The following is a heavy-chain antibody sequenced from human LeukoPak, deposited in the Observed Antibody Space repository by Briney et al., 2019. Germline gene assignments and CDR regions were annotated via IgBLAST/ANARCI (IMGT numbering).Heavy chain of an antibody. CDR2: IYHSGST. CDR1: GGSISSGGYY. CDR3: ARDWGLSSGWPVRYFDL. J-gene: IGHJ2*01. V-gene: IGHV4-30-2*01. D-gene: IGHD6-19*01. Sequence: SQTLSLTCTVSGGSISSGGYYWSWIRQPPGKGLEWIGYIYHSGSTYYNPSLKSRVTISVDRSKNQFSLKLSSVTAADTAVYYCARDWGLSSGWPVRYFDLWGRGTLVTVSS.